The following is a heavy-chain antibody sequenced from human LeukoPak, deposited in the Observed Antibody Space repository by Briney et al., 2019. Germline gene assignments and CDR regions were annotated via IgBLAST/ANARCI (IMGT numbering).Heavy chain of an antibody. D-gene: IGHD3-3*01. CDR1: GGSTSSYY. V-gene: IGHV4-59*01. CDR2: IYYSGST. CDR3: ARVYYDFWSGYYTGGWFDP. Sequence: SETLSLTCTVSGGSTSSYYWSWIRQPPGKGLEWIGYIYYSGSTNYNPSLKSRVTISVDTSKNQFSLKLSSVTAADTAVYYCARVYYDFWSGYYTGGWFDPWGQGTLVTVSS. J-gene: IGHJ5*02.